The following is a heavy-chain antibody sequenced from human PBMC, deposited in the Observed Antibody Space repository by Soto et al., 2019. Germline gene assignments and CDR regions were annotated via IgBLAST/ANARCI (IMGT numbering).Heavy chain of an antibody. V-gene: IGHV4-34*01. J-gene: IGHJ4*02. CDR1: GGSFSSYY. CDR2: INHSGST. D-gene: IGHD3-3*01. CDR3: ARVARYYDFWSGYYKGSAKFDY. Sequence: SETLSLTCAVYGGSFSSYYWSWIRRPPGKGLEWIGEINHSGSTDYNPSLKSRVTISVDTSKNQFSLNLNSVTAADTAVYYCARVARYYDFWSGYYKGSAKFDYWGQGTPVTVSS.